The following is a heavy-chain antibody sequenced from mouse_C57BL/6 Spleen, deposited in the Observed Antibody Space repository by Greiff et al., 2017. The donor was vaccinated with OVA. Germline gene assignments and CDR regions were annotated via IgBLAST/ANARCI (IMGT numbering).Heavy chain of an antibody. CDR2: IYPSDSET. V-gene: IGHV1-61*01. J-gene: IGHJ4*01. Sequence: VQLQQPGAELVRPGSSVKLSCKASGYTFTSYWMDWVKQRPGQGLEWIGNIYPSDSETHYNQKFKDKATLTVDKSSSTAYMQLSSLTSEDSAVYYCARAYYGYGDAYAVDYWGQGTTVTVSS. CDR3: ARAYYGYGDAYAVDY. D-gene: IGHD2-9*01. CDR1: GYTFTSYW.